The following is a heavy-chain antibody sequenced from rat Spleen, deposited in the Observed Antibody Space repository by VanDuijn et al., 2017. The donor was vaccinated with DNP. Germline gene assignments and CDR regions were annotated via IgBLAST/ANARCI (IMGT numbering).Heavy chain of an antibody. Sequence: EVQLVESGGGLVQPGRSLKLSCAASGFTYSNYVMAWVRQAPTKGLEWVATINYDGSNTYYRDSVKGRFTISRDNAKSTLYLQMDSLRSEDTATYYCARQVWAFDYWGQGVMVTVSS. CDR3: ARQVWAFDY. D-gene: IGHD1-7*01. V-gene: IGHV5-7*01. J-gene: IGHJ2*01. CDR2: INYDGSNT. CDR1: GFTYSNYV.